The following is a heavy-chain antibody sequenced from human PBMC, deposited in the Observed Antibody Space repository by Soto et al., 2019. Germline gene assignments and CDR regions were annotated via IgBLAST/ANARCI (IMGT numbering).Heavy chain of an antibody. CDR3: ARERNDYGDYVEVNNDY. V-gene: IGHV3-21*01. J-gene: IGHJ4*02. CDR1: GFTFSSYA. Sequence: GGSLRLSCAASGFTFSSYAMHWVRQAPGKGLEWVSSISSSSSYIYYADSVKGRFTISRDNAKNSLYLQMNSLRAEDTAVYYCARERNDYGDYVEVNNDYWGQGTLVTVSS. D-gene: IGHD4-17*01. CDR2: ISSSSSYI.